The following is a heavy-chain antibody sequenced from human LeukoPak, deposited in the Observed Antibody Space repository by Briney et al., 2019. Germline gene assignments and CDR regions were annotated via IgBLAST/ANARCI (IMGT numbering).Heavy chain of an antibody. J-gene: IGHJ5*02. CDR3: ARGGPINYDFWSGQNWFDP. CDR1: GGTFSSYA. Sequence: SVKVSCKASGGTFSSYAINWVRQAPGQGLEWMGGIIPIFGTANYAQKFQGRVTITTDESTSTAYMELSSLRSEDTAVYYCARGGPINYDFWSGQNWFDPWGQGTLVTVSS. D-gene: IGHD3-3*01. V-gene: IGHV1-69*05. CDR2: IIPIFGTA.